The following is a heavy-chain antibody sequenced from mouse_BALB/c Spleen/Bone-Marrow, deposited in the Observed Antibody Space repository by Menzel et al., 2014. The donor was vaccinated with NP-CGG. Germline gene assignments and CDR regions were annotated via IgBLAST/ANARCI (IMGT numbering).Heavy chain of an antibody. J-gene: IGHJ4*01. CDR3: ARSDGYRTMDY. CDR2: IYPGDGDT. V-gene: IGHV1-82*01. CDR1: GYAFSTSW. Sequence: QVQLQQSGPELVKPGASVKISCKASGYAFSTSWMNWVKQRPGQGLEWIGRIYPGDGDTNYNGKFKGKATLTADKSSSTAYMQLSILTSVDSAVYFCARSDGYRTMDYWGQGTSATVSS. D-gene: IGHD2-3*01.